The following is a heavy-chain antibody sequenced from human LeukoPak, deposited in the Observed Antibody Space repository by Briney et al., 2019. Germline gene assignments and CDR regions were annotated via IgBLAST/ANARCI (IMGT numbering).Heavy chain of an antibody. V-gene: IGHV3-30*04. CDR2: ISYDGSNK. CDR3: VQDWAWGAFGS. D-gene: IGHD7-27*01. CDR1: GFTFSSYA. J-gene: IGHJ4*02. Sequence: PGGSLRLSCAASGFTFSSYAMHWVRQAPGKGLEWVAVISYDGSNKYYADSVKGRFTTSRDNSKNTLYLQMNSLGVEDTALYYCVQDWAWGAFGSWGQGTLVTVSS.